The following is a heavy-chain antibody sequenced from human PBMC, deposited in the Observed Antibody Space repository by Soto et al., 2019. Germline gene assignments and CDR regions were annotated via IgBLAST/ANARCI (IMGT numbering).Heavy chain of an antibody. CDR3: ARDAEDSGGITKDYFDH. CDR2: ISSDGSDT. Sequence: QVQLVESGGGVVQPGRSLRLSCAASGFTFSNYPMHWVRQAPGKGLEWLAIISSDGSDTYYANSVKGRFSISRDNYKNTLYLQMNSLRDEDAAVYYCARDAEDSGGITKDYFDHWGQGTRVTVSS. D-gene: IGHD2-15*01. V-gene: IGHV3-30-3*01. CDR1: GFTFSNYP. J-gene: IGHJ4*02.